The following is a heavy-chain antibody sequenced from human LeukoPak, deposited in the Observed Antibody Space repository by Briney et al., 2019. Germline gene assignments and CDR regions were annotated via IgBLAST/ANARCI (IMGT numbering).Heavy chain of an antibody. Sequence: AGGSLRLSCAASGFTFSNYGMSWVRQAPGKGLEWVSSISASGGSTYSADSVKGRFTISRDNSKNTLYLQMNSLRAEDTALYYCAKSGDSSGYYLNYWGQGTLVTVSS. CDR1: GFTFSNYG. D-gene: IGHD3-22*01. CDR3: AKSGDSSGYYLNY. CDR2: ISASGGST. V-gene: IGHV3-23*01. J-gene: IGHJ4*02.